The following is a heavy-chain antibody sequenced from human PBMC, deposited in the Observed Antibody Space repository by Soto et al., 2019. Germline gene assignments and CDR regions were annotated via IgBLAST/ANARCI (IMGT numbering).Heavy chain of an antibody. Sequence: PSETLSLTCAVSGGSISSGGYSWSWIRQPPGKGLEWIGYIYHSGSTYYNPSLKSRVTISVDTSKNQFSLKLSSLTAADTAVYYCARRGILYSFDPWGQGTLVTVSS. CDR3: ARRGILYSFDP. J-gene: IGHJ5*02. V-gene: IGHV4-30-2*01. CDR2: IYHSGST. D-gene: IGHD2-15*01. CDR1: GGSISSGGYS.